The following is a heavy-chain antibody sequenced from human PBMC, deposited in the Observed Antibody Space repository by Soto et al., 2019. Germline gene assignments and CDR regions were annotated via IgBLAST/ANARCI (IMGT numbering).Heavy chain of an antibody. CDR3: ARVFKQWLPPDY. V-gene: IGHV1-18*01. D-gene: IGHD6-19*01. Sequence: QVQLVQSGAEVRKPGASVRVSCKASGYTFSSDGIVWVRQAPGQGLEWMGWISGNNGDTNYAQKLQGRVAMTTDTSTNTAYMELRSLTSDDTAGYYCARVFKQWLPPDYWGQGTLVTVSS. CDR2: ISGNNGDT. J-gene: IGHJ4*02. CDR1: GYTFSSDG.